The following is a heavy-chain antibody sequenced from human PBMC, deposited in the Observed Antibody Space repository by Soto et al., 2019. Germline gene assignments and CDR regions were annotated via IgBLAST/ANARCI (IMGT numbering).Heavy chain of an antibody. J-gene: IGHJ5*02. CDR1: GYTFTSYD. CDR3: ARLFRVSDVWIADNWVDP. Sequence: QVQLVQSGAEVRKPGASVKVSCKASGYTFTSYDINWVRQAPGQGLEWMGWMNPNTGSTGSAQKFQGRVTLTMKTSISTAYMELSSLRSEDTAVYYCARLFRVSDVWIADNWVDPWGQGSLVIVSS. CDR2: MNPNTGST. D-gene: IGHD3-3*01. V-gene: IGHV1-8*01.